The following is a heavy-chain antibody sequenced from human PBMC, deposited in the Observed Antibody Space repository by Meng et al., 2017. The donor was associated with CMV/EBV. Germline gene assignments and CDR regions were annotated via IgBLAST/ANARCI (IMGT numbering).Heavy chain of an antibody. CDR3: ALAEYSSSLFDY. D-gene: IGHD6-13*01. J-gene: IGHJ4*02. CDR1: GYTFTGYY. V-gene: IGHV1-2*02. CDR2: INPNSGGT. Sequence: QVELVQSGAGVKKPGASVKVSCKASGYTFTGYYMHWVRQAPGQGLEWMGWINPNSGGTNYAQKFQGRVTMTRDTSTSTVYMELSSLRSKDTAVYYCALAEYSSSLFDYWGQGTLVTVSS.